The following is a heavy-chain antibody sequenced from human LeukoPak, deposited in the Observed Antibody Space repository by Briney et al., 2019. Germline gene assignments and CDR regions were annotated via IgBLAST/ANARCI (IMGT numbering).Heavy chain of an antibody. J-gene: IGHJ4*02. CDR1: GGSISSYY. V-gene: IGHV4-59*01. D-gene: IGHD4-17*01. CDR2: IYYSGST. Sequence: SETLSLTCTVSGGSISSYYWSWIRQPPGKGLEWIGYIYYSGSTNYNPSLKSRVTISVDTSKNQFSLKLSSVTVADTAVYYCARGSRDYGDYLDYWGQGTLVTVSS. CDR3: ARGSRDYGDYLDY.